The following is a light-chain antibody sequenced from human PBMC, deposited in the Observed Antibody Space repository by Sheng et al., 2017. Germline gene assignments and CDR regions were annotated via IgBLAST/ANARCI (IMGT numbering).Light chain of an antibody. V-gene: IGKV3-11*01. CDR1: HSVGNY. Sequence: EIVLTQSPATLSLSPGERASHSVGNYLAWYQQKPGQPPRLLIYDTSNRATGIPARFSGSGSGTDFTLTINSLEPEDFAFYYCQQRANWPRTFAQGTKVELK. J-gene: IGKJ1*01. CDR3: QQRANWPRT. CDR2: DTS.